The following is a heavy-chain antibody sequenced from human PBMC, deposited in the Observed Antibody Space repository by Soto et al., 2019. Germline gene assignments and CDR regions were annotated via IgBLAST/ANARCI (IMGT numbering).Heavy chain of an antibody. CDR3: AIADRMAAPMDYAMDV. J-gene: IGHJ6*02. CDR2: LNPTNGDT. V-gene: IGHV1-8*01. CDR1: GYTFTSYD. D-gene: IGHD6-19*01. Sequence: QVQLVQSGAEVKKPGASVKVSCQASGYTFTSYDISWVRQAPGQGLEWMGWLNPTNGDTDYAQKFQGRVTMTRNTSMNTAYMELRSLSTDDTAVFYCAIADRMAAPMDYAMDVWGQGTTVTVSS.